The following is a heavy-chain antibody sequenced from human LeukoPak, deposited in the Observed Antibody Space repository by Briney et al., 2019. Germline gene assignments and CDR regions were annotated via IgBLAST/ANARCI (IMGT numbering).Heavy chain of an antibody. D-gene: IGHD6-13*01. Sequence: PGGSLRLSCAASGFTFSSYGMHWVRQAPGKGLEWVAFIRYDGSNKYYADSVKGRFTISRDNSKNTLYLQMNSLRAEDTAVYYCAKDAAAAGLYYFDYWAREPWSPSPQ. J-gene: IGHJ4*02. V-gene: IGHV3-30*02. CDR1: GFTFSSYG. CDR2: IRYDGSNK. CDR3: AKDAAAAGLYYFDY.